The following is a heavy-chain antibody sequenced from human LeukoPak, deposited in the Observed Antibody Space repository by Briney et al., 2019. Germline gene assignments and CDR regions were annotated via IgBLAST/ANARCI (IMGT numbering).Heavy chain of an antibody. CDR3: ARDQRYYDSSGYFWFDP. J-gene: IGHJ5*02. Sequence: ASVKVSCKASGYTFTSYGISWVRQAPGQGLEWMGWISAYNGNTNYAQKLQGRVTMTTDTSTSTAYMELRSLRSDDTAVYYCARDQRYYDSSGYFWFDPWGQGTLVTVSS. CDR2: ISAYNGNT. V-gene: IGHV1-18*01. CDR1: GYTFTSYG. D-gene: IGHD3-22*01.